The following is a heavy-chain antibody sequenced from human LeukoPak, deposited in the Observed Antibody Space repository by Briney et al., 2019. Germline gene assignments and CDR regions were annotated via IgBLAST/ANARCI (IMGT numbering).Heavy chain of an antibody. D-gene: IGHD6-19*01. J-gene: IGHJ5*02. V-gene: IGHV3-74*01. CDR1: GFTFSTYW. CDR3: AREPAVAGNWFDP. CDR2: INSDGSST. Sequence: GGSLRLSCAASGFTFSTYWMHWVRQAPGKGLVWVSRINSDGSSTSYADSVKGRFTISRDNAKNTLYLQMNSLRAGDTAVYYCAREPAVAGNWFDPWGQGTLVTVSS.